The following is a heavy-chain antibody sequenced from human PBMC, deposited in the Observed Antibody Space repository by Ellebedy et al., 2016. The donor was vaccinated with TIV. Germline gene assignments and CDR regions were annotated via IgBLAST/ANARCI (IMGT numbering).Heavy chain of an antibody. V-gene: IGHV3-7*01. Sequence: GGSLRLSXAASGFTFSSYWMSWVRQAPGKGLEWVANIKQDGSEKYYVDSVKGRFTISRDNAKNSLYLQMNSLRAEDTAVYYCASLPGSYGHYYYMDVWGKGTTVTVSS. CDR1: GFTFSSYW. CDR2: IKQDGSEK. D-gene: IGHD1-26*01. CDR3: ASLPGSYGHYYYMDV. J-gene: IGHJ6*03.